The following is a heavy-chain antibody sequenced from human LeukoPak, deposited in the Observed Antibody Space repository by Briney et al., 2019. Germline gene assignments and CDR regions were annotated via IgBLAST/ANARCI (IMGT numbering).Heavy chain of an antibody. J-gene: IGHJ4*02. CDR2: ISPRGT. Sequence: KPSEPLSLSCVLYGRPFTGYYWRWIRQSPGKGLEWIGEISPRGTKHNPSLKSRVTISLDTTKNQVSLILSSVAAADAAVYFCASDSYSSIGHFWSQGTLVTVSS. V-gene: IGHV4-34*01. CDR3: ASDSYSSIGHF. D-gene: IGHD6-13*01. CDR1: GRPFTGYY.